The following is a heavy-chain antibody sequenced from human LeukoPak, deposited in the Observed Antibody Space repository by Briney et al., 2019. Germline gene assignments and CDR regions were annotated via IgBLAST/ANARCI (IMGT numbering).Heavy chain of an antibody. CDR3: ASALFRAFPI. CDR2: TYFRSKWGN. D-gene: IGHD3-10*02. CDR1: GDIVSSDSAA. V-gene: IGHV6-1*01. Sequence: SQTLSLTCAISGDIVSSDSAAWNWIRQSPSRGLEWLGRTYFRSKWGNDYAVSARSRITINPDTSRNQVSLQLNSVTPEDTAVYYCASALFRAFPIWGQGTMVTVSS. J-gene: IGHJ3*02.